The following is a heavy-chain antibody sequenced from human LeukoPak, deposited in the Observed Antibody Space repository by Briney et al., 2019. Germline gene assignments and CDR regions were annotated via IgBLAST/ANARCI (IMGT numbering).Heavy chain of an antibody. CDR3: AKSRSSLGPSSLDY. D-gene: IGHD6-6*01. Sequence: GGSLRLSCAASGFIVSSNYISWVRQAPGKVLQWVSVIYGGGSTFYADSVKGRFTISRHDSKNTVYLQMNSLRTEDTAVYYCAKSRSSLGPSSLDYWGQGALVTVSS. CDR2: IYGGGST. J-gene: IGHJ4*02. V-gene: IGHV3-53*04. CDR1: GFIVSSNY.